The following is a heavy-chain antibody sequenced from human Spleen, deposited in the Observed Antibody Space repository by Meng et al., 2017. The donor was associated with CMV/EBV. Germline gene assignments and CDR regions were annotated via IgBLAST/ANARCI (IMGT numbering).Heavy chain of an antibody. Sequence: GESLKISCQSSGYSFTKYWIGWVRQMPGKGLEWMGIIYPDDSDVRYGPSFQGQVTIPVDKSITTAYLQWSSLKASDTAMYYCARHEAVIDPYDYWGQGTLVTVSS. J-gene: IGHJ4*02. CDR2: IYPDDSDV. CDR1: GYSFTKYW. D-gene: IGHD3-10*01. V-gene: IGHV5-51*01. CDR3: ARHEAVIDPYDY.